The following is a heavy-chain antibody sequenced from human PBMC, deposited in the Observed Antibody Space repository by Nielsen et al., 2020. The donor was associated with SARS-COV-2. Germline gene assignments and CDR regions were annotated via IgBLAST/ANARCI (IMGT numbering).Heavy chain of an antibody. Sequence: GESLKISCAASGFTFSNAWMSWVRQAPGKGLEWVGRIKSKTDGGTTDYAAPVKGRFTISRDDSKNTLYLQMNSLKTEDTAVYYCTTSYDILTGYYSFYYWGQGTLVTVSS. CDR1: GFTFSNAW. CDR3: TTSYDILTGYYSFYY. D-gene: IGHD3-9*01. J-gene: IGHJ4*02. V-gene: IGHV3-15*01. CDR2: IKSKTDGGTT.